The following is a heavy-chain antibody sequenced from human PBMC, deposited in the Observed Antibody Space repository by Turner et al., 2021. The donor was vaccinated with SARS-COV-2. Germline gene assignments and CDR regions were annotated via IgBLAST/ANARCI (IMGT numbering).Heavy chain of an antibody. CDR3: ATFDEYRSFSRGMDV. Sequence: QVHLQESGPGPGRPSETLSLRCSVSGDSIFNSDWAWIRQSPGKGLEWIGFITSRGSTAYNPPLESRVTMSLDMSKNLFSLTLTSVTVGDTATYYCATFDEYRSFSRGMDVWGPGASVTVSS. J-gene: IGHJ6*02. CDR1: GDSIFNSD. CDR2: ITSRGST. D-gene: IGHD2-15*01. V-gene: IGHV4-4*09.